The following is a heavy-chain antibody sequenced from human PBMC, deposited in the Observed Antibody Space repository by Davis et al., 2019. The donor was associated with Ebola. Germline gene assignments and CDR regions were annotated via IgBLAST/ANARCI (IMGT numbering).Heavy chain of an antibody. CDR2: INPSGGST. CDR3: ARGGKGIAAAGTGAFDI. CDR1: GYTFTSYY. Sequence: ASVKVSCKASGYTFTSYYMHWVRQAPGQGLEWMGIINPSGGSTSYAQKFQGRVTMTRDTSTSTVYMELSSLRSEDTAVYYCARGGKGIAAAGTGAFDIWGQGTMVTVSS. J-gene: IGHJ3*02. V-gene: IGHV1-46*01. D-gene: IGHD6-13*01.